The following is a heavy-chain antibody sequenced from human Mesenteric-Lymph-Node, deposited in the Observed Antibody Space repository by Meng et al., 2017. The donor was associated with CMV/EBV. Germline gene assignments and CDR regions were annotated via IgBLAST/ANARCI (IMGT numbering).Heavy chain of an antibody. V-gene: IGHV3-30*02. Sequence: GESLKISCAVSGFTFSRYGMHWVRQAPGKGLEWVALTRYDGSKEYYADSVKGRFTISRDNSKNTLYLQMKSLRAEDTAVYYCAKDRIKGTAGPYYGMDVWGQGTTVTVSS. CDR3: AKDRIKGTAGPYYGMDV. J-gene: IGHJ6*02. CDR2: TRYDGSKE. CDR1: GFTFSRYG. D-gene: IGHD3-10*01.